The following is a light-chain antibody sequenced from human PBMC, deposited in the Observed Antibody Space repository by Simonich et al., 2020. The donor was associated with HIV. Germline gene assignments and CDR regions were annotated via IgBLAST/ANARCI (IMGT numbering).Light chain of an antibody. CDR3: QQYDNWPT. Sequence: EIVLTQSPATLSVSPGERATPSCRASQSVNNNLACYQHKPGQAPRLLIYGASTRASIIPARFSGSGSGTEFTLPISSMQSEDFAVYYWQQYDNWPTFGGGTKVEIK. V-gene: IGKV3-15*01. CDR2: GAS. CDR1: QSVNNN. J-gene: IGKJ4*01.